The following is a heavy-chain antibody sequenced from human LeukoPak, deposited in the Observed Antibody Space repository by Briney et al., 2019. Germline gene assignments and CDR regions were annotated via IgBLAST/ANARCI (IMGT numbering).Heavy chain of an antibody. D-gene: IGHD3-10*01. V-gene: IGHV3-30*02. CDR2: IRYDGSNK. CDR3: AKGSHFGSGTFGNDY. Sequence: PGGSLRLSCAASGFSFSKYGIHWVRQAPGKGLEWVAFIRYDGSNKYYADSVKGRFTISRDNSQNTLYLQMNSLRAEDTAIYYCAKGSHFGSGTFGNDYWGQGTLVTVSS. J-gene: IGHJ4*02. CDR1: GFSFSKYG.